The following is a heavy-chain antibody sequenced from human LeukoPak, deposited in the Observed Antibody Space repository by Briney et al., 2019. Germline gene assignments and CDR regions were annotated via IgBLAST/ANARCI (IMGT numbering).Heavy chain of an antibody. J-gene: IGHJ3*02. CDR2: ISWNSGSI. CDR1: GFTFDDYA. D-gene: IGHD3-3*01. CDR3: AKVGPYYDFWSGYQDAFDI. V-gene: IGHV3-9*01. Sequence: GRSLRLSCAASGFTFDDYAMHWVRQAPGKGLEWVSGISWNSGSIGYADSVKGRFTISRDNAKNSLYLQMNSLRAEGTALYYCAKVGPYYDFWSGYQDAFDIWGQGTMVTVSS.